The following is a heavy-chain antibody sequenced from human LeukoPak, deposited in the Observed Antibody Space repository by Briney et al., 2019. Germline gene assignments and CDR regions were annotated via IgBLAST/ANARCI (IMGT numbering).Heavy chain of an antibody. J-gene: IGHJ4*02. CDR3: ARTYTNNAGYYLY. Sequence: GGSLRLSCAASGFTVSSNYMSWVRQTPGKGLEWVSSVFGGGGTRYADSVMGRFTISRDNSKSTLYLQMNSLRAEDTAVYYCARTYTNNAGYYLYWGQGTLVTVSS. CDR2: VFGGGGT. V-gene: IGHV3-53*01. D-gene: IGHD3-22*01. CDR1: GFTVSSNY.